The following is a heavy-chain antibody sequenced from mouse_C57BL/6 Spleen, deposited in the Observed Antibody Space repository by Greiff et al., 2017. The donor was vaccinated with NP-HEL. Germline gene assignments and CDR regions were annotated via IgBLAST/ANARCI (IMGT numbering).Heavy chain of an antibody. Sequence: DVHLVESGGGLVKPGGSLKLSCAASGFTFSSYAMSWVRQTPEKRLEWVATISDGGSYTYYPDNVKGRFTISRDNAKNNLYLQMSHLKSEDTAMYYCARETRGYFDVWGTGTTVTVSS. CDR3: ARETRGYFDV. J-gene: IGHJ1*03. CDR1: GFTFSSYA. V-gene: IGHV5-4*01. CDR2: ISDGGSYT. D-gene: IGHD3-1*01.